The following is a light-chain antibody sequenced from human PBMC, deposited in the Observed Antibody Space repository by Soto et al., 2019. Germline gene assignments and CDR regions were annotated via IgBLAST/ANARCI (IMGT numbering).Light chain of an antibody. Sequence: QSALTQPASVSGSPGQSITISCTGTSSDVGSYNLVSWYQQHPGKAPKLMIYEGSKRPSVVSNRFSGSKSGNTASLTISGLQAEDEADYYCCSYAGSVVFGGGTQLTVL. CDR2: EGS. J-gene: IGLJ2*01. V-gene: IGLV2-23*01. CDR3: CSYAGSVV. CDR1: SSDVGSYNL.